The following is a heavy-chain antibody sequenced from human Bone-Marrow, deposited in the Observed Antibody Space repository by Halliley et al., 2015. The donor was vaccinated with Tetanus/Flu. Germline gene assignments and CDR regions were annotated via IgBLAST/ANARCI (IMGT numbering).Heavy chain of an antibody. CDR1: GLTFTSFA. CDR3: AHSFAVYRPVGP. J-gene: IGHJ5*02. D-gene: IGHD1-26*01. V-gene: IGHV3-23*01. CDR2: IGDSGGAT. Sequence: SLRLSCAASGLTFTSFAMNWVRQAPGKGLEWVSSIGDSGGATYYADSVKGRFTISRDNSKNTLYLQMNTLRAGDTAVYYCAHSFAVYRPVGPWGQGTLVIVSS.